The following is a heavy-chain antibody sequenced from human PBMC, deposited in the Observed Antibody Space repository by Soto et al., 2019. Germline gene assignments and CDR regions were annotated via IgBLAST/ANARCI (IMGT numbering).Heavy chain of an antibody. D-gene: IGHD3-3*01. CDR2: ISAYNGNT. Sequence: GASVKVSCKASGYTFTSYVISWVRQAPGQGLEWMGWISAYNGNTNYAQKLQGRVTMTTDTSTSTAYMELRSLRSDDTAVYYCARLRDDFWSGSRYGMDGWGQGTTVTVSS. CDR1: GYTFTSYV. J-gene: IGHJ6*02. CDR3: ARLRDDFWSGSRYGMDG. V-gene: IGHV1-18*01.